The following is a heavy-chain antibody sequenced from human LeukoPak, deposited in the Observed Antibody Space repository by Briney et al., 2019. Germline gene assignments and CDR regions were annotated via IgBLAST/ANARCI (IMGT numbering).Heavy chain of an antibody. V-gene: IGHV3-74*01. CDR3: ARGYSDSTAYTKGY. CDR2: VNRDGST. CDR1: GFTFSTYS. Sequence: GGSLRLSYAGTGFTFSTYSMNWVRQAPGKGLVWVSRVNRDGSTSYADSVKGRFTISRDNAKNTLYLQMNSLRAEDTAVYYCARGYSDSTAYTKGYWGQGTLVTVSS. D-gene: IGHD2/OR15-2a*01. J-gene: IGHJ4*02.